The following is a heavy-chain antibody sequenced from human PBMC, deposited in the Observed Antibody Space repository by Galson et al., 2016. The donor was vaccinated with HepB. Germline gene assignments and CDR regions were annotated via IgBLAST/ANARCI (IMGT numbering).Heavy chain of an antibody. CDR2: ISYDGNKK. CDR1: AFTFSTYT. CDR3: ARDDDYGDYSLDY. D-gene: IGHD4-17*01. V-gene: IGHV3-30-3*01. Sequence: SLRLSCAASAFTFSTYTMHWVRQAPGKGLEWVADISYDGNKKYYADSAKGRSTISRDNSKNTLYLQMDKLRAEDTAVYYCARDDDYGDYSLDYWGQGTLVTVSS. J-gene: IGHJ4*02.